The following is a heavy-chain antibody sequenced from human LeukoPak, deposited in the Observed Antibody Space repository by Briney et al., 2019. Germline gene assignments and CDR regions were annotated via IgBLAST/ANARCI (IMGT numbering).Heavy chain of an antibody. Sequence: GGSLRLSCAASGFSFKNHGFYWVRQAPGKGLEWVAIIWSDGSQKYYADSVKGRFTISRDNSKNTVYLQMNSLRAEDTAVYYCARDLSYGSLDCRGQGTLVTVSS. CDR3: ARDLSYGSLDC. J-gene: IGHJ4*02. D-gene: IGHD3-9*01. CDR1: GFSFKNHG. V-gene: IGHV3-33*07. CDR2: IWSDGSQK.